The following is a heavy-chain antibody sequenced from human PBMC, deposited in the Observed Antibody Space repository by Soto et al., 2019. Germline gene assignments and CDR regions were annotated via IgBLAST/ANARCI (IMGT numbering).Heavy chain of an antibody. J-gene: IGHJ4*02. D-gene: IGHD3-22*01. CDR3: ARDGYRSLGSDFDY. CDR1: GGTFSSYA. V-gene: IGHV1-69*13. CDR2: IIPIFGTA. Sequence: GASVKVSCKASGGTFSSYAISWVRQAPGQGLVWMGGIIPIFGTANYAQKFQGRVTITADESTSTAYMELSSLRSEDTAVYYCARDGYRSLGSDFDYWGQGTLVTVSS.